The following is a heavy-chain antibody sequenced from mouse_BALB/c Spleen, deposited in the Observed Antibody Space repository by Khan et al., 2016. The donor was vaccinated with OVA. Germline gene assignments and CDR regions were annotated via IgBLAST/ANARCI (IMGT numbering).Heavy chain of an antibody. CDR2: ISSGDTYT. D-gene: IGHD2-2*01. Sequence: VQLKESGGGLVEPGGSLKLSCAASGFSFSRYSMSWVRQTPEKRLEWVATISSGDTYTYYPDSVRGRFTISRDNAKNTLSLQMSSLRSEDTAIYYRARHEGYYGYGQGDYWGWRNSVNVSS. V-gene: IGHV5-9-3*01. J-gene: IGHJ4*01. CDR1: GFSFSRYS. CDR3: ARHEGYYGYGQGDY.